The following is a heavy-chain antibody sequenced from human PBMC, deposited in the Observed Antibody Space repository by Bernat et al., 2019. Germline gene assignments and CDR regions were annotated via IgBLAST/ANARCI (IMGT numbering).Heavy chain of an antibody. Sequence: QVQLQQWGAGLLKPSETLSLTCAVYGGSFRDYYWSWIRQPPWKGLEWIGEINHGGRTNYNPSLKSRVTISVDTSKNQFSLKLSSVTAADTAVYYCARVMSAGITIFGVARGAWFDPWGQGTLVTVSS. CDR3: ARVMSAGITIFGVARGAWFDP. V-gene: IGHV4-34*01. J-gene: IGHJ5*02. CDR1: GGSFRDYY. CDR2: INHGGRT. D-gene: IGHD3-3*01.